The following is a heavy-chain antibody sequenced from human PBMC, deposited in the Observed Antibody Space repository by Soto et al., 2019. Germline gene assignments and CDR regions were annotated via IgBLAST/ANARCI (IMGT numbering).Heavy chain of an antibody. CDR3: ARGRSRNARAPRGWFDP. J-gene: IGHJ5*02. V-gene: IGHV4-34*01. D-gene: IGHD4-4*01. CDR2: INHSGST. Sequence: SETLSLTCAVYGGSFSGYYWSWIRQPPGKGLEWIGEINHSGSTNYNPSLKSRVTISVDTFKNQFSLKLSSVTAADTAVYYCARGRSRNARAPRGWFDPWGQGTLVTVSS. CDR1: GGSFSGYY.